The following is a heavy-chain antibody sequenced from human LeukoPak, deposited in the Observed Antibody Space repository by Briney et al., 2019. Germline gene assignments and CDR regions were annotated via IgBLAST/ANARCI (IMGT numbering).Heavy chain of an antibody. Sequence: GGSLRLSCAASGFTFSSYSMNWVRQAPGKGLEWVSAISGSGGSTYYADSVKGRFTISRDNSKNTLYLQMNSLRAEDTAVYYCAKDSSGSYHFDYWGQGTLVTVSS. J-gene: IGHJ4*02. CDR3: AKDSSGSYHFDY. V-gene: IGHV3-23*01. CDR1: GFTFSSYS. D-gene: IGHD1-26*01. CDR2: ISGSGGST.